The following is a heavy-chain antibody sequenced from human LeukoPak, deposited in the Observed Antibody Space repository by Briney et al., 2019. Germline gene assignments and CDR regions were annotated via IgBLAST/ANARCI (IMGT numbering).Heavy chain of an antibody. CDR3: TRVGYIDEGIDY. V-gene: IGHV3-7*04. CDR2: IKQDGSKK. CDR1: GFPFSSYW. J-gene: IGHJ4*02. Sequence: GGSLRLSCVASGFPFSSYWMTWVRQAPGKGLEWVANIKQDGSKKSYVDSVKGRFTISRDNAKNSLYQQMNSLRAEDTAIYYCTRVGYIDEGIDYWGQGTLVTVSS. D-gene: IGHD5-24*01.